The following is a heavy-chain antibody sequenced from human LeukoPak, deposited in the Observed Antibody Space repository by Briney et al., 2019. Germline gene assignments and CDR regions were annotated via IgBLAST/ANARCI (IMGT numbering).Heavy chain of an antibody. Sequence: SETLSLTCTVSGGSISSSSYYWGWIRQPPGKGLEWLGSIYYSGSTYYNPSLKSRVTISVDTSKNQFSLKLSSVTAADTAVYYCARGGSSGYPTMIDYWGQGTLVTVSS. CDR3: ARGGSSGYPTMIDY. D-gene: IGHD3-22*01. CDR2: IYYSGST. J-gene: IGHJ4*02. V-gene: IGHV4-39*07. CDR1: GGSISSSSYY.